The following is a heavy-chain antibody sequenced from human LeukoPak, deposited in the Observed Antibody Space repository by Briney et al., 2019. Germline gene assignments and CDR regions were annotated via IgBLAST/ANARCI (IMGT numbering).Heavy chain of an antibody. CDR2: IKTSGTT. D-gene: IGHD6-19*01. Sequence: SETLSLTCTVSGGSMSSGSYYWSWIRQPAGKGLEWIGRIKTSGTTDYNPSLESRVTILVDTSKNQFSLNLSSVTATDTAVYHCVRSWDSSGWYVYYYMDVWGKGTTVTVSS. V-gene: IGHV4-61*02. CDR1: GGSMSSGSYY. CDR3: VRSWDSSGWYVYYYMDV. J-gene: IGHJ6*03.